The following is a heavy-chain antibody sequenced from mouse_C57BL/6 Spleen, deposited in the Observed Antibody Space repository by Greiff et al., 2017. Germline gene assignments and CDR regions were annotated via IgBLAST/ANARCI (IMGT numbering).Heavy chain of an antibody. CDR2: IDPENGDT. D-gene: IGHD3-2*02. V-gene: IGHV14-4*01. J-gene: IGHJ2*01. CDR1: GFNIKDDY. Sequence: EVQLQQSGAELVRPGASVKLSCTASGFNIKDDYMHWVKQRPEQGLEWIGWIDPENGDTEYASKFQGKATITADTSSNTAYLQLSSLTSEDTAVYYCTTSSGYRDYWGQGTTLTVSS. CDR3: TTSSGYRDY.